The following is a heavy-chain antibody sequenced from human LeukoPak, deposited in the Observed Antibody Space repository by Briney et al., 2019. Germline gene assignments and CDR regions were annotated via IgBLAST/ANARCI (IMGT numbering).Heavy chain of an antibody. CDR1: GGSISSGGYS. D-gene: IGHD3-22*01. Sequence: SQTLSLTCAVSGGSISSGGYSWSWIRQPPGKGLEWIGYIYHSGSTYYNPSLKSRVTISVDRSKNQFSLKLSSVTAADTAVYYCAREPYYYDTSGYPVHYYGMDVWGQGTTVTVSS. V-gene: IGHV4-30-2*01. J-gene: IGHJ6*02. CDR3: AREPYYYDTSGYPVHYYGMDV. CDR2: IYHSGST.